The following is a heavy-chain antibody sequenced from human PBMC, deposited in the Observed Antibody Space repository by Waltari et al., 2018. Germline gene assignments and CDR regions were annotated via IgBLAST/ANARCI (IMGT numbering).Heavy chain of an antibody. D-gene: IGHD6-13*01. Sequence: QVQLQESGPGLVKPSQTLSLTCTVSGGSISGGSYYWSWIRQPAGKGRGWIGRIYPSGSTNYNPSLTGQVTISVDTSKNQFSLKLSSVTAADTAVYYCARELAAAGLYWGQGTLVTVSS. CDR3: ARELAAAGLY. CDR2: IYPSGST. J-gene: IGHJ4*02. CDR1: GGSISGGSYY. V-gene: IGHV4-61*02.